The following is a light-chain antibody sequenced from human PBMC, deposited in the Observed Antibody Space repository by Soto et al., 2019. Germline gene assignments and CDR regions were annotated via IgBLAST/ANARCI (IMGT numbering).Light chain of an antibody. V-gene: IGLV2-23*01. CDR2: EAS. J-gene: IGLJ2*01. CDR1: SSDFGSYNL. CDR3: CSYAGSDTMI. Sequence: QSALTQPASVSGSPGQSITISCTGTSSDFGSYNLVSWFQQHPGEAPKLIIYEASRRPSGVSNRFSASKSSNTASLTISGLHSEDEADYYCCSYAGSDTMIFGGGTKLTVL.